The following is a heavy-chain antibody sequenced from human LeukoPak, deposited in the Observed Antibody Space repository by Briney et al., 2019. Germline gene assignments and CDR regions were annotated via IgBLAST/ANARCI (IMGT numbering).Heavy chain of an antibody. D-gene: IGHD2-21*02. CDR3: ARRHIVVVTAIPSDAFDI. V-gene: IGHV3-43D*03. Sequence: GGSLRLSCAASGFTFDDYAMHWVRQAPGKGLEWVSLISWDGGSTYYADSVKGRFTISRDNSKNSLYLQMNSLRAEDTAVYYCARRHIVVVTAIPSDAFDIWGQGTMVTVSS. J-gene: IGHJ3*02. CDR2: ISWDGGST. CDR1: GFTFDDYA.